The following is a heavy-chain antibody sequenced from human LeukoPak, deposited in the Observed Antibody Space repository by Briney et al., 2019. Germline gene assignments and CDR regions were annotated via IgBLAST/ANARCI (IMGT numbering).Heavy chain of an antibody. CDR2: ISSSSSYI. J-gene: IGHJ1*01. V-gene: IGHV3-21*01. D-gene: IGHD4-17*01. Sequence: GSLLLSCAASGFTFSNYSMAWVRQAPGKGLEWVSFISSSSSYIYYADSVKGRFTISRDNAKNSLYLQMNSLRTEDTALYYCAHTVTPRYFQFWGQGTLVTVSS. CDR3: AHTVTPRYFQF. CDR1: GFTFSNYS.